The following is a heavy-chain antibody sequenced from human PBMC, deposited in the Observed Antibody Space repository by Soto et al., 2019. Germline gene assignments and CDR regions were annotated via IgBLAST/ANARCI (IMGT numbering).Heavy chain of an antibody. J-gene: IGHJ5*01. CDR3: VRDQKYFRVNGNWLDS. D-gene: IGHD2-2*01. Sequence: GASVKVSCKASGYTSADFGISGVRQAPGQGLEWMGSVSSNNGASNPEPKVQGRITMTFDTSTGVSYMALRSLRSDDTAIYYCVRDQKYFRVNGNWLDSWGKGTLVTVSS. CDR2: VSSNNGAS. V-gene: IGHV1-18*04. CDR1: GYTSADFG.